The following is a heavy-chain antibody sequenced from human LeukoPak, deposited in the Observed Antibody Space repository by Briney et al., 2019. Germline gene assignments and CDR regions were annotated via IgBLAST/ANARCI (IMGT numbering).Heavy chain of an antibody. CDR2: ISGSGGST. CDR1: GFTFSSYA. D-gene: IGHD6-19*01. Sequence: GGSLRLSCAASGFTFSSYAMSWVRQAPGKGLEWVSAISGSGGSTYYADSVKGRFTISRDNSKNTLYLQMNSLRAEGTAVYYCVKDGGQWPRPYYFDYWGQGTLVTVSS. V-gene: IGHV3-23*01. CDR3: VKDGGQWPRPYYFDY. J-gene: IGHJ4*02.